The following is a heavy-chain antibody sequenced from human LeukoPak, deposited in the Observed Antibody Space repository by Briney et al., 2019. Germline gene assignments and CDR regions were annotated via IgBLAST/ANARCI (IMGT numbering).Heavy chain of an antibody. CDR3: ASASSSPATRGHYYYYMDV. V-gene: IGHV1-69*05. CDR2: IIPIFGTA. D-gene: IGHD6-13*01. Sequence: ASVKVSCKASGGTFSSYAISWVRQAPGQGLEWMGRIIPIFGTANYAQKFQGRVTITTDESTSTAYMELSSLRSEDTAVYYCASASSSPATRGHYYYYMDVWGKGTTVTVSS. CDR1: GGTFSSYA. J-gene: IGHJ6*03.